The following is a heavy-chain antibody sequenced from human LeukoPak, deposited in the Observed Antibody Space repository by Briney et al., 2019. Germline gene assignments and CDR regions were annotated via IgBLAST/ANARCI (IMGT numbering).Heavy chain of an antibody. CDR1: GYSFTSYW. J-gene: IGHJ4*02. Sequence: GESLKISCKGSGYSFTSYWISWVRQMPGKGLEWVGIIYPGDSDTRYSPSFRGQVTILVDKSISTAYLQWSSLKASDTAMYYCARGYCTSSSCRKFDYWGQGTLVTVSS. V-gene: IGHV5-51*01. D-gene: IGHD2-2*01. CDR3: ARGYCTSSSCRKFDY. CDR2: IYPGDSDT.